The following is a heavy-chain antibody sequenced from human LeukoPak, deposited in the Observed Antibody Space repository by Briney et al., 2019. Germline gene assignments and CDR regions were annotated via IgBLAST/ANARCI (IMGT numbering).Heavy chain of an antibody. CDR2: ISHSGST. Sequence: PSETLSLTCTVSGYSISSAYGGWIRQPPGKGLEWIATISHSGSTYYNPSLKSRVTISVDTSQSPYSLRLSAVTAADTAVYYCARVNTVKATFDYWGQGTLVTVSS. CDR3: ARVNTVKATFDY. J-gene: IGHJ4*02. CDR1: GYSISSAY. V-gene: IGHV4-38-2*02. D-gene: IGHD4-11*01.